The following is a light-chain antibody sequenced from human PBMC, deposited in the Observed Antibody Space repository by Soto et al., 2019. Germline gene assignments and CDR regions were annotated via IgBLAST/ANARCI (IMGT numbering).Light chain of an antibody. V-gene: IGKV1-5*01. J-gene: IGKJ1*01. CDR3: QHYNSNPWT. Sequence: DIQMTQSPSNLSASVGDRVTITCRASQSLSSWLAWYQQKPGKAPKLLIYAASSLESGVPSMFSGSRSGTDFTLTISSLQPDDFATYYCQHYNSNPWTFGQGTKVEVK. CDR1: QSLSSW. CDR2: AAS.